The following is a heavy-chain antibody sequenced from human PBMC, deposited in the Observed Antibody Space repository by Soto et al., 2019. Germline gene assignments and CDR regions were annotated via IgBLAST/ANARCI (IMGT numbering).Heavy chain of an antibody. D-gene: IGHD2-2*02. Sequence: GGSLRLSCAASEFTFSTYAMSWVRQAPGKGLEWVSTISASGVSTYYADSVKGRFTISRDNSKNTLFLQMNSLRAEDTAVHYCARGLGYCSSTGCYIWFDSWGQGT. CDR2: ISASGVST. CDR3: ARGLGYCSSTGCYIWFDS. J-gene: IGHJ5*01. CDR1: EFTFSTYA. V-gene: IGHV3-23*01.